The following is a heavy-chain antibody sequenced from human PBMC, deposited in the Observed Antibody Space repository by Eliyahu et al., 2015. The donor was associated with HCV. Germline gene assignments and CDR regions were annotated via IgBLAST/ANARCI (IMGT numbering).Heavy chain of an antibody. V-gene: IGHV1-69*01. CDR1: GGTFSSYA. CDR3: ARVGAGGNGKPFDY. J-gene: IGHJ4*02. Sequence: QVQLVQSGAEVKKPGSSVKXXCKASGGTFSSYAISXVRQAPGQGLEWMGGIIPIFGTANYAQKFQGRVTITADESTSTAYMELSSLRSEDTAVYYCARVGAGGNGKPFDYWGQGTLVTVSS. D-gene: IGHD4-23*01. CDR2: IIPIFGTA.